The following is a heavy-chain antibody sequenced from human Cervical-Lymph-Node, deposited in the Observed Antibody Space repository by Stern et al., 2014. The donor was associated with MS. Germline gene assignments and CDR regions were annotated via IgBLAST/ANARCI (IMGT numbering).Heavy chain of an antibody. CDR1: GDSINSDNW. CDR2: IYHTGIT. J-gene: IGHJ4*02. Sequence: VQLVESGPGLVKPSGTLSLTCAVSGDSINSDNWWTWVRQPPGKGLEWVGEIYHTGITNYTPSLRSRVTISIDKSKNQFSLHMSSVTAADTAVYYCATYSLRAFFASWGQGTLVAVSS. V-gene: IGHV4-4*02. D-gene: IGHD2-21*01. CDR3: ATYSLRAFFAS.